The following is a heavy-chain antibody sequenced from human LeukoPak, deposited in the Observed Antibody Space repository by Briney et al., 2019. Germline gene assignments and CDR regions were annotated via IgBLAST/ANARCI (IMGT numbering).Heavy chain of an antibody. Sequence: ASVKVSCKASGYTFTSYGISWVRQAPGQGLEWMGRINPNSGGTNYAQKFQGRVTMTRDTSISTAYMELSRLRSDDTAVYYCARDRSSVSDYWGQGTLVTVSS. V-gene: IGHV1-2*06. CDR3: ARDRSSVSDY. J-gene: IGHJ4*02. CDR2: INPNSGGT. D-gene: IGHD6-13*01. CDR1: GYTFTSYG.